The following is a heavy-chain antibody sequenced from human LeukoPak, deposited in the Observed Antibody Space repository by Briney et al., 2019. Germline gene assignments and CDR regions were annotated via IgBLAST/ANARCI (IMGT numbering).Heavy chain of an antibody. V-gene: IGHV1-2*02. CDR1: GYTFTGDY. J-gene: IGHJ5*02. Sequence: GASVKVSCKASGYTFTGDYMHWVRQAPGQGPEWMGWINPNNGDTNYAQKFQDRVTMTTDTSTSTAYMELRSPRSDDTAVYYCARDPSHYYGSGSYIGWFDPWGQGTLVTVSS. CDR3: ARDPSHYYGSGSYIGWFDP. D-gene: IGHD3-10*01. CDR2: INPNNGDT.